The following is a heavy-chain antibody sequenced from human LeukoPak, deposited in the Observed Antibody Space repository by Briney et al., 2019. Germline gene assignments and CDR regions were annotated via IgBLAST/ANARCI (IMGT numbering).Heavy chain of an antibody. J-gene: IGHJ5*02. D-gene: IGHD6-13*01. CDR2: IYPGDSDT. V-gene: IGHV5-51*01. Sequence: LGESLKISCKGSGSSFTSYWIGWVRPLPGKGLEWMGIIYPGDSDTSYSPSFQGQVTISADKSISTAYLQWSSLKASDTAMYYCARMIAAATNWFDRGGQGTLVTVSS. CDR1: GSSFTSYW. CDR3: ARMIAAATNWFDR.